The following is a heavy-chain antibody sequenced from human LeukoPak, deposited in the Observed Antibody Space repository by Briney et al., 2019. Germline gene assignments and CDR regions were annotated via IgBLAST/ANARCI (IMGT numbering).Heavy chain of an antibody. D-gene: IGHD6-13*01. V-gene: IGHV1-46*01. CDR3: ARGQQLVIYYYYYMDV. J-gene: IGHJ6*03. CDR2: INPSGGST. CDR1: GYTFTSYY. Sequence: ASVNVSCKASGYTFTSYYMHWVRQAPGQGVEWMGIINPSGGSTSYAQKFQGRVTMTRDMSTSTVYMELSSLRSEDTAVYYCARGQQLVIYYYYYMDVWGKGTTVTVSS.